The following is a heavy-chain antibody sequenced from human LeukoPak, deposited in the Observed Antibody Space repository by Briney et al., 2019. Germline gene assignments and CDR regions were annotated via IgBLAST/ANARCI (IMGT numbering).Heavy chain of an antibody. V-gene: IGHV4-4*09. CDR3: ARHGDGYNFLFDFDY. CDR2: IHTSGSSTSWST. D-gene: IGHD5-24*01. CDR1: GGSISSYY. J-gene: IGHJ4*02. Sequence: SETLSLTCTVSGGSISSYYWSWIRQPPGEGLEWIGYIHTSGSSTSWSTNSNPSLKSRVTISVDTSKNQFSLKMSSVTAADTAVYYCARHGDGYNFLFDFDYWGQGTLVTVSS.